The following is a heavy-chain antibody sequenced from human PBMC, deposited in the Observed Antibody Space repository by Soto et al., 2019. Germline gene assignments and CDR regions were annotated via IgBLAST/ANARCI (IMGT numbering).Heavy chain of an antibody. J-gene: IGHJ4*02. CDR1: GGSFSDHY. V-gene: IGHV4-34*01. CDR3: ARGISMKVMIQRDAPDKYHFDS. Sequence: QVPLQQWGAGLLKPSETLSLICAVYGGSFSDHYWSWIRQPPGKGLEWIGEVNHRGSTNYNPSLKSRVTISADTSKNQFSLKLRSVTAADAAVYYCARGISMKVMIQRDAPDKYHFDSWGQGTLVTVSS. D-gene: IGHD3-22*01. CDR2: VNHRGST.